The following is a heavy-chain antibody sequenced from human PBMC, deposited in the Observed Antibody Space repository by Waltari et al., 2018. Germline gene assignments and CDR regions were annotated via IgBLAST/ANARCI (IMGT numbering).Heavy chain of an antibody. V-gene: IGHV4-38-2*02. CDR1: GFSITTGYF. CDR3: AREGRSLVAAGTHRKEFTFDY. J-gene: IGHJ4*02. CDR2: IYYDGRT. Sequence: QVQLQESGPGLVKPSETLSLTCAVSGFSITTGYFWGWIRQPPGKGLEWIGNIYYDGRTYYNPSLRSRVTISVDTSKNQFTLNLSSVTAADTAIYFCAREGRSLVAAGTHRKEFTFDYWGRGSLVTVSS. D-gene: IGHD6-13*01.